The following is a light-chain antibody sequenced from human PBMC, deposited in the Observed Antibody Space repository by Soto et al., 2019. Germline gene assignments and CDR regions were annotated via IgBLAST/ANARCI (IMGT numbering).Light chain of an antibody. V-gene: IGLV1-40*01. CDR2: GNS. Sequence: QLVLTQPPSVSGAPGQRVTISCTGSSSNIGAGYDVHWYQQLPGTAPKLLIYGNSNRPSGVPDRFSGSKSGTSASLAITGLQAEDEADYYCQSYDSSGNVVFGGGTKLTVL. CDR1: SSNIGAGYD. CDR3: QSYDSSGNVV. J-gene: IGLJ2*01.